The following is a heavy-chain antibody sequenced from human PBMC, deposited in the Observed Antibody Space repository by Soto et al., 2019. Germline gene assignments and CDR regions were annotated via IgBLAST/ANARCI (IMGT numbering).Heavy chain of an antibody. J-gene: IGHJ3*01. V-gene: IGHV4-59*08. CDR3: ASLNFDILTGYYAFDL. CDR1: GGSISGYY. Sequence: SETLSLTCTVSGGSISGYYWSWIRQSPEKGLEYIGYISYSGSTNYNPSLKSRVTTSLDTSRNQFSLKLSSVTAADTAIYYCASLNFDILTGYYAFDLWGQGTMVTVSS. CDR2: ISYSGST. D-gene: IGHD3-9*01.